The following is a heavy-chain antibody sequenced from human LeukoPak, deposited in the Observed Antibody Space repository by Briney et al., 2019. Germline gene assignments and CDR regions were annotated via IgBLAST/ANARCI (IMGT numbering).Heavy chain of an antibody. D-gene: IGHD1-26*01. V-gene: IGHV4-34*01. CDR1: GGSFSGYY. CDR3: ARGASYSGSYYRSIWFDP. J-gene: IGHJ5*02. Sequence: SETLSPTCAVYGGSFSGYYWSWIRQPPGKGLEWIGEINHSGSTNYNPSLKSRVTISVDTSKNQFSLKLSSVTAADTAVYYCARGASYSGSYYRSIWFDPWGQGTLVTVSS. CDR2: INHSGST.